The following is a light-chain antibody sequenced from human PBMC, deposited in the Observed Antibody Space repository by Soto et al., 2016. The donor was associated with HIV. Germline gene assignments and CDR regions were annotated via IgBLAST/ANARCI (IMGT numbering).Light chain of an antibody. CDR1: SLRSYY. CDR3: NSRDSSGDHLSV. Sequence: SSELTQDPAVSVALGQTATITCQGDSLRSYYASWYQQKPGQAPVLVMYGKNNRPTGIPDRFSGSYSGDTASLTITGAQADDEADYYCNSRDSSGDHLSVFGSGTKVTVL. CDR2: GKN. V-gene: IGLV3-19*01. J-gene: IGLJ1*01.